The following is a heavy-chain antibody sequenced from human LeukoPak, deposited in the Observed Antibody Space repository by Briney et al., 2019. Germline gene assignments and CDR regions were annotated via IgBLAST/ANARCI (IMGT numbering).Heavy chain of an antibody. Sequence: SETLSLTCTVSGGSISSGGYYWSWIRQHPGKGLEWIGYIYYSGSTNYNPSLKSRVTISVDTSKNHFSLKVTSVTAADTAVYYCARVGPTDDYDDSHDAFDIWGQGTLVAVSS. CDR3: ARVGPTDDYDDSHDAFDI. J-gene: IGHJ3*02. CDR2: IYYSGST. V-gene: IGHV4-61*03. CDR1: GGSISSGGYY. D-gene: IGHD4-17*01.